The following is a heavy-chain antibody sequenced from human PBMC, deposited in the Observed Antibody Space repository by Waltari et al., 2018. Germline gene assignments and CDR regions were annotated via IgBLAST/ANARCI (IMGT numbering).Heavy chain of an antibody. V-gene: IGHV1-69*14. D-gene: IGHD6-19*01. Sequence: QVQLVQSGAEVKKPGSSVKVSCKASGGTFSSYAISWVRQAPGQGLEWMGGIIPIFGTANYAQKFQGRVTITADKSTSTAYMELSSLRSEDTAVYYCARVTGKGIAVAGFYWYFDLWGRGTLVTVSS. CDR1: GGTFSSYA. CDR3: ARVTGKGIAVAGFYWYFDL. CDR2: IIPIFGTA. J-gene: IGHJ2*01.